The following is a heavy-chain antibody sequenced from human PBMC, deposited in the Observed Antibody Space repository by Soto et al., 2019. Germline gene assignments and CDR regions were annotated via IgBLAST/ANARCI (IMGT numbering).Heavy chain of an antibody. J-gene: IGHJ4*02. D-gene: IGHD6-13*01. CDR1: GCTFSSYA. CDR3: ARCGIAAADQGYFDY. CDR2: IIPIFGTA. Sequence: SVKVSCKACGCTFSSYAISWVRQAPGQGLEWMGGIIPIFGTANYAQKFQGRVTITADESTSTAYMELSSLRSEDTAVYYCARCGIAAADQGYFDYWGQGTLVTVSS. V-gene: IGHV1-69*13.